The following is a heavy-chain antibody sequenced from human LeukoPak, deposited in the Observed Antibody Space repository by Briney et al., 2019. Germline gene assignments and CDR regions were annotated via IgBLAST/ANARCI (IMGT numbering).Heavy chain of an antibody. Sequence: GGSLRLSCAASGFSFSTYAMHWVCQVPGKGLEWVAFISYDEISTYYADSVKGRITISRDNRKNTLYLQMNTLTAEDTAVYYCAKGRILSSSWTSFDYWGQGTLVTVSS. D-gene: IGHD2-21*01. CDR1: GFSFSTYA. CDR2: ISYDEIST. V-gene: IGHV3-30*18. CDR3: AKGRILSSSWTSFDY. J-gene: IGHJ4*02.